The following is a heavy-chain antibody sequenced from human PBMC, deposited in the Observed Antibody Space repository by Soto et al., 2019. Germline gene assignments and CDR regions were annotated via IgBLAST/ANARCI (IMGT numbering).Heavy chain of an antibody. Sequence: SETLSLTCTVSGDSISTRSNYWAWIRQPPGKGLEWIGSIYYTGGTYYNPSLKSRVTLFLDTSKNQFSLNLSSVTAADTAVYYCAREGPPIRAHNTPEYLQHWGQGTPVTVSS. CDR3: AREGPPIRAHNTPEYLQH. V-gene: IGHV4-39*02. CDR2: IYYTGGT. D-gene: IGHD2-2*02. CDR1: GDSISTRSNY. J-gene: IGHJ1*01.